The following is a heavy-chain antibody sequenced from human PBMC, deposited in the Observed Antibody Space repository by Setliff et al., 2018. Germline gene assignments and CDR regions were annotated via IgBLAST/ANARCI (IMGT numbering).Heavy chain of an antibody. CDR2: ISGGS. V-gene: IGHV3-23*01. CDR3: ARLTARAVDY. CDR1: GFRFGEYS. D-gene: IGHD6-6*01. J-gene: IGHJ4*02. Sequence: GGSLRLSCAASGFRFGEYSMSWVSQAPGKGLEWVSAISGGSYAESVKGRFTISRDNWRNTLYLQMNSLRAEDTAVYYCARLTARAVDYWGQGTLVTAPQ.